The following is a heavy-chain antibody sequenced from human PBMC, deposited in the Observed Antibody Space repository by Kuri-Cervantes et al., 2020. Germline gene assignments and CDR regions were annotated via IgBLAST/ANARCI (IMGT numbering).Heavy chain of an antibody. CDR3: ARGKVRDGYKP. CDR1: GGTFSSYA. J-gene: IGHJ4*02. Sequence: ASVKVSCKASGGTFSSYAISWVRQAPGQGLEWMGIINPSGGSTSYAQKFQGRVTMTRDTSTSTVYMELSSLRSEDTAVYYCARGKVRDGYKPWGQGTLVTVSS. CDR2: INPSGGST. D-gene: IGHD5-24*01. V-gene: IGHV1-46*01.